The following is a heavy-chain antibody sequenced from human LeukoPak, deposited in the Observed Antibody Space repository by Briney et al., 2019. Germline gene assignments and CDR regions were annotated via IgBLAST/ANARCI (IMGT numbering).Heavy chain of an antibody. CDR3: AKDLTIFGVVTPYGMDA. CDR2: ISGSGGST. D-gene: IGHD3-3*01. V-gene: IGHV3-23*01. J-gene: IGHJ6*02. CDR1: GFTFSSYA. Sequence: PGGSLRLSCAASGFTFSSYAMSWVRQAPGKGLEWVSAISGSGGSTYYADSVKGRFTISRDNSKNTLYLQMNSLRAEDTAVYYCAKDLTIFGVVTPYGMDAWGQGATVTVSS.